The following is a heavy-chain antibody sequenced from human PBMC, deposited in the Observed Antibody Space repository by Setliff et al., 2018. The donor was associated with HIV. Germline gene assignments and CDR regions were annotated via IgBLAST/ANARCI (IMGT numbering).Heavy chain of an antibody. Sequence: GESLKISCAASGFTFSSYGMHWVRQAPGKGLEWVAFIRYDGSNKYYADSVKGRFTISRDNSKNTLYLQMNSLRAEDTAVYYCATIVESSGYHGGNYFDFWGRGSLVTVSS. V-gene: IGHV3-30*02. CDR1: GFTFSSYG. D-gene: IGHD3-22*01. CDR3: ATIVESSGYHGGNYFDF. CDR2: IRYDGSNK. J-gene: IGHJ4*02.